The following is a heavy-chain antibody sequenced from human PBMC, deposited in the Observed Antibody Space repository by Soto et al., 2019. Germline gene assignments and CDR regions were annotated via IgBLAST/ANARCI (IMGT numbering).Heavy chain of an antibody. D-gene: IGHD6-19*01. V-gene: IGHV1-18*01. CDR2: ISAYNGNT. Sequence: QVQLVQSGAEVKKPGASVKVSCKASGYTFTSYGISWVRQAPGQGLEWMGWISAYNGNTNYAQKLQGRVTMTTDTSPSTAYMELRSLRSDDPAGYYCSRDQPTGQWLVRSNWFDPWGQGTLVTVSS. CDR3: SRDQPTGQWLVRSNWFDP. J-gene: IGHJ5*02. CDR1: GYTFTSYG.